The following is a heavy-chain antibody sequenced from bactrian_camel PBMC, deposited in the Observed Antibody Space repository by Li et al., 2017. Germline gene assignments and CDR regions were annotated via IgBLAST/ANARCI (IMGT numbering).Heavy chain of an antibody. Sequence: QVQLVESGGGSVQAGGSLRLSCEVSGDTYRKYCMGWFRQVPGEEREGVAVIDSDGSKAYADSVKGRFTISKDNAKNVLYLQMNSLKTEDTAVYYCAASCRAPLGGTRTYWGQGTQVTVS. V-gene: IGHV3S55*01. CDR3: AASCRAPLGGTRTY. D-gene: IGHD1*01. J-gene: IGHJ4*01. CDR1: GDTYRKYC. CDR2: IDSDGSK.